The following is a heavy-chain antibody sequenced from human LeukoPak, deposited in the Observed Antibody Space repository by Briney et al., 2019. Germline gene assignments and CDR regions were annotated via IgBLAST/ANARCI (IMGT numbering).Heavy chain of an antibody. J-gene: IGHJ4*02. D-gene: IGHD3-22*01. V-gene: IGHV3-23*01. CDR1: GFTFRTFW. Sequence: QPGGSLRLSCVASGFTFRTFWMHWVRQAPGKGVEWVSTIDSTTGWSYYADSVEGRFIISRDNSQNTLYLQLNSLRADDTAVYYCAKVNYYETYFWGQGTLVTVSS. CDR2: IDSTTGWS. CDR3: AKVNYYETYF.